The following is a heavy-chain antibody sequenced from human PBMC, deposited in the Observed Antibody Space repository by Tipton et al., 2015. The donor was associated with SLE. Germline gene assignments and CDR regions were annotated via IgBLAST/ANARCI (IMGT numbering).Heavy chain of an antibody. CDR3: ARISARISGWSQINYYGMDV. CDR1: GYSISSGYY. V-gene: IGHV4-38-2*02. Sequence: TLSLTCTVSGYSISSGYYWGWIRQPPGKGLEWIGSVYRSGSTYYNPSLKSRVTISLDTSKNHFSLRLSSVTAADTAVYYCARISARISGWSQINYYGMDVWGQGTPVTVSS. J-gene: IGHJ6*02. CDR2: VYRSGST. D-gene: IGHD6-19*01.